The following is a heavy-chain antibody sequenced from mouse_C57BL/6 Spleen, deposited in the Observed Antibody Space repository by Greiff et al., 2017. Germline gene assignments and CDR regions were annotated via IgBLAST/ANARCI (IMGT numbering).Heavy chain of an antibody. CDR1: GYTFTSYW. J-gene: IGHJ2*01. Sequence: VQLQQPGPELVKPGASVKMSCKASGYTFTSYWITWVQQRPGQGLEWIGVIYPGSGSTNYNEKFKSKATLTVETSSSTAYMQLSILTSEDSAVYCCARPDGNLYYDYWGQGTTLTVSS. CDR2: IYPGSGST. D-gene: IGHD2-1*01. V-gene: IGHV1-55*01. CDR3: ARPDGNLYYDY.